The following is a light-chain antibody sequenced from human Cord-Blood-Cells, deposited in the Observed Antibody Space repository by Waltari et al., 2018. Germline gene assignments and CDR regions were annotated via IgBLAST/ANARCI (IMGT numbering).Light chain of an antibody. CDR3: QHSYSTPQT. J-gene: IGKJ1*01. V-gene: IGKV1-39*01. Sequence: DIQMTHSPSSLSASVGDSVTITRRASQSTSSYLHWYQQKPGKAPKLLIYAASSLKSGFPSSFSVSGYEADFSHTISSLQPEDFATFGGQHSYSTPQTLGQGTKVEI. CDR2: AAS. CDR1: QSTSSY.